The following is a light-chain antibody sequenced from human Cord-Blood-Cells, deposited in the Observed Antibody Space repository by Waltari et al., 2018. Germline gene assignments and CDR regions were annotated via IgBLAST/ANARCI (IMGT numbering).Light chain of an antibody. CDR3: QQRSNWHPLT. Sequence: EIVLSQSPSTLSSSPGESATLPYRASQSVSSYLAWYQQKPGQAPRLLIYDASNRATGIPARFSGSGSWTDFSLTISSLEPEDFAVYYCQQRSNWHPLTFGGGTKVEIK. CDR1: QSVSSY. V-gene: IGKV3-11*01. J-gene: IGKJ4*01. CDR2: DAS.